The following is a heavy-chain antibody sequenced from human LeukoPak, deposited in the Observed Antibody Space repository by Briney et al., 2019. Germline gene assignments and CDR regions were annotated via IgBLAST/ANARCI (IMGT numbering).Heavy chain of an antibody. CDR2: IYYSGST. V-gene: IGHV4-39*01. Sequence: SETLSLTCTVSGGSISSSSYYWGWIRQPPGKGLEWIGSIYYSGSTYYNPSLKSRVTISVDTSKNQFFLKLSSVTAADTAVYYCARHYYDSSGSRYFDDWGQGTLVTVSS. CDR1: GGSISSSSYY. J-gene: IGHJ4*02. CDR3: ARHYYDSSGSRYFDD. D-gene: IGHD3-22*01.